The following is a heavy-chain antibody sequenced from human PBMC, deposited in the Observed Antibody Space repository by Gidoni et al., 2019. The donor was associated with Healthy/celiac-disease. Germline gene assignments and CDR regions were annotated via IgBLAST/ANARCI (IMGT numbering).Heavy chain of an antibody. CDR3: ARDLQYNQNLYYYYYGMDV. CDR2: ISSSSSYI. J-gene: IGHJ6*02. V-gene: IGHV3-21*01. D-gene: IGHD1-1*01. Sequence: EVQLVESGGGLVKPGGSLRLSCSASGFTLSSYIINWVRQAPGNGLGWVSSISSSSSYIYYADSVKGRFTISRDNAKNSLYLQMNSLRAEDTAVYYCARDLQYNQNLYYYYYGMDVWGQGTTVTVFS. CDR1: GFTLSSYI.